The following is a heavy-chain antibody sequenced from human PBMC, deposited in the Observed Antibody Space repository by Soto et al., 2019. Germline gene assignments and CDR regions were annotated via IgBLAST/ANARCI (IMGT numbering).Heavy chain of an antibody. V-gene: IGHV3-33*01. J-gene: IGHJ4*02. CDR1: GFTFSSYG. Sequence: QVQLVESGGGVVQPGRSLRLSCAASGFTFSSYGMHWVRQAPGKGLEWVAVIWYDGSNKYYADSVKGRFTISRDNSKNTLYLQMNSLRAEDTAGYYCARDKGRGWPPDFDYWGQGTLVTVSS. D-gene: IGHD6-19*01. CDR3: ARDKGRGWPPDFDY. CDR2: IWYDGSNK.